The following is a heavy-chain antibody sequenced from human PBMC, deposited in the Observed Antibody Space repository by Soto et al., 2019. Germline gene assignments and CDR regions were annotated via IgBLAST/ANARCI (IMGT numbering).Heavy chain of an antibody. Sequence: SETVSLTCTVSGGSISSGGYYWSWIRQHPGKGLEWIGYIYYSGSTYYNPSLKSRVTISVDTSKNQFSLKLSSVTAADTAVYYCASSQDSSGYYGPFDYWGQGTLVTVSS. CDR2: IYYSGST. V-gene: IGHV4-31*03. CDR1: GGSISSGGYY. D-gene: IGHD3-22*01. J-gene: IGHJ4*02. CDR3: ASSQDSSGYYGPFDY.